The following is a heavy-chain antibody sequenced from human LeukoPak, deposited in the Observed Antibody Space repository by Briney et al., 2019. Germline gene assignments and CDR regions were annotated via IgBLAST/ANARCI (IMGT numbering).Heavy chain of an antibody. CDR1: GFTFSSYA. J-gene: IGHJ6*03. CDR2: ISSNGGST. V-gene: IGHV3-64*01. D-gene: IGHD3-10*01. CDR3: ARGRVGFGVPYYYYMDV. Sequence: PGGSLRLSCAASGFTFSSYAMHWVRQAPGKGLEYVSAISSNGGSTYYANSVKGRFTISRDNSKNTLYLQMGSLRAEDMAVYYCARGRVGFGVPYYYYMDVWGKGTTVTVSS.